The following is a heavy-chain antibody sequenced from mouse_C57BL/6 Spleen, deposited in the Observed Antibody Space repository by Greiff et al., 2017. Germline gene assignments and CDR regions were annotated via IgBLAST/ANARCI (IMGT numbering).Heavy chain of an antibody. J-gene: IGHJ3*01. CDR2: IYPGSGST. Sequence: QVQLQQPGAELVKPGASVKMSCKASGYTFTSYWITWVKQRPGQGLEWIGDIYPGSGSTNYNEKFKSKATLTVATSSSTAYMQLSSLTSEDSAVYYCARYAAWFAYWGQGTLVTVSA. CDR1: GYTFTSYW. CDR3: ARYAAWFAY. D-gene: IGHD6-5*01. V-gene: IGHV1-55*01.